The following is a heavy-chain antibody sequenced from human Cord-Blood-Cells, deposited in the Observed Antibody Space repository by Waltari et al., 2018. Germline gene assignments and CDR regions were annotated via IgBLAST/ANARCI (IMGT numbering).Heavy chain of an antibody. J-gene: IGHJ6*02. CDR1: GFTVSSYW. V-gene: IGHV3-7*01. Sequence: EVQLVESGGGLVQPGGSLRLSCAASGFTVSSYWMSCVRQAPWNGLEWVANIKQDGSEKYYVGSVKGRFTISRDNAKNSLYLQMNSLRAEDTAVYYCARDMKQLVRGYYYYGMDVWGQGTTVTVSS. CDR3: ARDMKQLVRGYYYYGMDV. D-gene: IGHD6-13*01. CDR2: IKQDGSEK.